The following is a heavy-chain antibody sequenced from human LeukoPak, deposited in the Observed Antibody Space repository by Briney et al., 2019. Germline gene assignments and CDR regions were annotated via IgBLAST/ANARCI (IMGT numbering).Heavy chain of an antibody. J-gene: IGHJ4*02. CDR2: SSGSGAYT. CDR3: AKDTSGYYRPFDY. V-gene: IGHV3-23*01. Sequence: GGSVRLSCAASGFTFSSYAMSWVRQAPGKGLEWVSASSGSGAYTYYADSVKGRFTISRDNSKNTLYLQMNGLRAEDTAVYYCAKDTSGYYRPFDYWGQGTLVTVSS. D-gene: IGHD3-22*01. CDR1: GFTFSSYA.